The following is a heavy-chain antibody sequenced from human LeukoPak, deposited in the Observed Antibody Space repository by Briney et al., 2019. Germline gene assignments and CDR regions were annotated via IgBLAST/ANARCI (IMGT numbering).Heavy chain of an antibody. J-gene: IGHJ6*02. CDR3: APGGESYGLDV. D-gene: IGHD5-24*01. Sequence: ASVKVSCKVSGYTLTELSMYWVRQPPGKGLEWRGDFDPEDGETIYAQKFQGRVTMTEDTSTDTAYMELSSLRSEDTAVYYCAPGGESYGLDVWGQGTTVTISS. CDR1: GYTLTELS. V-gene: IGHV1-24*01. CDR2: FDPEDGET.